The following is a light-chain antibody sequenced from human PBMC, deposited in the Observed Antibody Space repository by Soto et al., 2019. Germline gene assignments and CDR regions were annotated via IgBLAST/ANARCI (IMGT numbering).Light chain of an antibody. Sequence: EIMMTQSPATLSVSPGERATLSSRASQSVGTNVAWYQQKPGQAPRLLIFGASARATGIPARFSGSGSGTEFTLTISSLQSEDFAVYFCQQYNNWPPWTFGQGTKVDI. V-gene: IGKV3-15*01. CDR2: GAS. CDR3: QQYNNWPPWT. CDR1: QSVGTN. J-gene: IGKJ1*01.